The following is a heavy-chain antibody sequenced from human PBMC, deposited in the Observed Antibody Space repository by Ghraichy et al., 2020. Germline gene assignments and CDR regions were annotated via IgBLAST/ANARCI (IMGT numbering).Heavy chain of an antibody. Sequence: SETLSLTCAVYGGSFSGYYWSWIRQPPGKGLEWIGEINHSGSTNYNPSLKSRVTISVDTSKNQFSLKLSSVTAADTAVYYCARDYGSGSYRVYGMDVWGQGTTVTVSS. J-gene: IGHJ6*02. CDR1: GGSFSGYY. CDR2: INHSGST. V-gene: IGHV4-34*01. D-gene: IGHD3-10*01. CDR3: ARDYGSGSYRVYGMDV.